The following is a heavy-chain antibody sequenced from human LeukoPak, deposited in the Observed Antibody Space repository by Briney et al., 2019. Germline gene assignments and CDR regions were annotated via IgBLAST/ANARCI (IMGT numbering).Heavy chain of an antibody. D-gene: IGHD2-2*01. CDR1: GGSISSSSYY. CDR2: IYYSGST. J-gene: IGHJ4*02. Sequence: SETLSFTCTVSGGSISSSSYYWGWIRQPPGKGLEWIGSIYYSGSTYYNPSLKSRVTISVDTSKNQFSLKLSSVTAEDTAVYYCARRRGCSSTSCLYYFDYWGQGTLVTVSS. CDR3: ARRRGCSSTSCLYYFDY. V-gene: IGHV4-39*01.